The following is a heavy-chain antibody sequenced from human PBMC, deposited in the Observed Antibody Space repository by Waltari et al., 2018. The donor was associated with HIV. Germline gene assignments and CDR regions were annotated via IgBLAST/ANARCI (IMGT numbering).Heavy chain of an antibody. CDR2: IVVGSGNT. V-gene: IGHV1-58*01. CDR3: AADRIHYYDSSGYYLSPLDGGY. Sequence: QMQLVQSGPEVKKPGTSVKVSCKASGCTFTSSAVQWVRPARGQRPEWIGWIVVGSGNTNYARKFQERVTITRDMSTSTAYMELSSLRSEDTAVYYCAADRIHYYDSSGYYLSPLDGGYWGQGTLVTVSS. J-gene: IGHJ4*02. CDR1: GCTFTSSA. D-gene: IGHD3-22*01.